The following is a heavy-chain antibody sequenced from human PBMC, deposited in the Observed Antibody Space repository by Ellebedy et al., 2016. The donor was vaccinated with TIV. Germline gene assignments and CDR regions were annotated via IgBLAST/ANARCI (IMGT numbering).Heavy chain of an antibody. CDR1: GFTFTRYA. V-gene: IGHV3-30*18. J-gene: IGHJ4*02. D-gene: IGHD2-15*01. Sequence: GESLKISXAASGFTFTRYAMHWVRQAPGKGLEWVAVISYDGSYKYYADSVKGRFTISRDNSKNTLSLQMNSLRVEDTAVYYCAKDSEGYCSGGTCHYPDYWGQGTLVTVSS. CDR3: AKDSEGYCSGGTCHYPDY. CDR2: ISYDGSYK.